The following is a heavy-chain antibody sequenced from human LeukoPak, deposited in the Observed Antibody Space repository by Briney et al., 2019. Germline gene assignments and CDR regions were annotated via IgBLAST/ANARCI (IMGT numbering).Heavy chain of an antibody. Sequence: SETLSLTCTVSGDSISNSAYYWGWIRQPPGKGLEWIGSIYYSGRTYCNPSLKSQVTISLDTSKNQFSLKLSSVTAADTAMYYCARDIAAPLRQYYFDYWGQGTLVTVSS. CDR3: ARDIAAPLRQYYFDY. CDR2: IYYSGRT. J-gene: IGHJ4*02. D-gene: IGHD6-13*01. V-gene: IGHV4-39*07. CDR1: GDSISNSAYY.